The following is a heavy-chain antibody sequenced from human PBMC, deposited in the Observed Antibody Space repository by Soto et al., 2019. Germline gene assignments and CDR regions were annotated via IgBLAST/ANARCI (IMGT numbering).Heavy chain of an antibody. D-gene: IGHD6-19*01. CDR1: GYTSTSHY. CDR3: SRGLWQWLFDY. CDR2: IDPSGGAT. V-gene: IGHV1-46*03. J-gene: IGHJ4*02. Sequence: QVQLVQSGAEVKKPGASVMVSCRASGYTSTSHYMHWVRQAPGQGLEWMGMIDPSGGATTYAQKFQGRVTITRDTSTTTVYMELSSLRPEDTAVYSCSRGLWQWLFDYWGQGTLVTVSS.